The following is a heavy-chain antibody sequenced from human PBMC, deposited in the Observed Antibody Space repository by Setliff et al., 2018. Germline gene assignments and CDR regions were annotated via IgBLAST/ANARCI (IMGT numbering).Heavy chain of an antibody. CDR2: IWDDGGNK. CDR3: ARTCSGSGCYAGLES. V-gene: IGHV3-33*08. D-gene: IGHD2-15*01. J-gene: IGHJ4*02. Sequence: PGGSLRLSCAASGFTFSTYRMHWVRQAPGKGLEWVAVIWDDGGNKYHADSVKGRFTISRDNSKNTLYLQMNSLRPEDTAVYYCARTCSGSGCYAGLESWGQGTVVTVSS. CDR1: GFTFSTYR.